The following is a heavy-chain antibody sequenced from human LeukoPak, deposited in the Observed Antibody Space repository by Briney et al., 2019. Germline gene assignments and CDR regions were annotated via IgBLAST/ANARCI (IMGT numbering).Heavy chain of an antibody. V-gene: IGHV3-23*01. D-gene: IGHD4-17*01. Sequence: AGGSLRLSCAPSGFTFSSYSMNWVRQAPGKGLEWVSVISGSGGDTYYADSVKGRFTISGDNSKNTVYLQMNSLRAEDTALYYCAKGGVYGDYYFDYWGQGTLVTVSS. CDR1: GFTFSSYS. CDR2: ISGSGGDT. J-gene: IGHJ4*02. CDR3: AKGGVYGDYYFDY.